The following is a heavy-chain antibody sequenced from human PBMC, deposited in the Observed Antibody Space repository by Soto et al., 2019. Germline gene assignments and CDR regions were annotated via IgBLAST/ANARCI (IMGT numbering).Heavy chain of an antibody. CDR1: GASLGIYY. V-gene: IGHV4-59*01. Sequence: SETLSLTCTVSGASLGIYYCSWIRQPPGKGLQYIGYIFYSGSTNSNPSLKSRVTMSVDTSKNQISLKLSSVTAADTAIYYCAGYITRNPFDILGPGTMVNLS. CDR3: AGYITRNPFDI. CDR2: IFYSGST. J-gene: IGHJ3*02. D-gene: IGHD3-10*01.